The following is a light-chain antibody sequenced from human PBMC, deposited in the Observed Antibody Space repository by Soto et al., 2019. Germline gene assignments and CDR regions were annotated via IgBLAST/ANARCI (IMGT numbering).Light chain of an antibody. CDR1: RTVSIN. CDR3: QQYKNWPHLS. V-gene: IGKV3-15*01. J-gene: IGKJ3*01. Sequence: EIVMTQSPDTLSVSRGEGGTLSCRATRTVSINLAWFQQRRGQAPRLLIYDASTRATGIPARFSGSRSGTEFNLTISSLQSEDFAVYYCQQYKNWPHLSFCPGTKADI. CDR2: DAS.